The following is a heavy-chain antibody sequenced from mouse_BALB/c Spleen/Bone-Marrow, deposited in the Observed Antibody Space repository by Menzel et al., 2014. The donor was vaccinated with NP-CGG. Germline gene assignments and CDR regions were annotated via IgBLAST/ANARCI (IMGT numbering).Heavy chain of an antibody. V-gene: IGHV5-4*02. CDR2: ISDGGSYT. CDR1: GFTFXDYY. Sequence: EVKVVDSGGGLVKPGGSLKLSCAASGFTFXDYYMYWVRQTPEKRLEWVATISDGGSYTYYPDSVKGRFTISRDNAKNNLYLQMSSLKSEDTAMYYCARVSYDYFDYWGQGTTLTVSS. D-gene: IGHD2-4*01. CDR3: ARVSYDYFDY. J-gene: IGHJ2*01.